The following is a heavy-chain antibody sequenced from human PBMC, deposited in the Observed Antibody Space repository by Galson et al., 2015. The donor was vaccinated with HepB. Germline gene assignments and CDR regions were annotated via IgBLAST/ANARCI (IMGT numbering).Heavy chain of an antibody. J-gene: IGHJ4*02. CDR2: ISAYNGNT. V-gene: IGHV1-18*01. CDR3: ARDSPRGAVVTHDFDY. Sequence: SVKVSCKASGYTFTSYGISWVRQAPGQGLEWMGWISAYNGNTNYAQKLQGRVTMTTDTSTSTAYMELRSLRSDDTAVYYCARDSPRGAVVTHDFDYWGQGTLVTVSS. CDR1: GYTFTSYG. D-gene: IGHD4-23*01.